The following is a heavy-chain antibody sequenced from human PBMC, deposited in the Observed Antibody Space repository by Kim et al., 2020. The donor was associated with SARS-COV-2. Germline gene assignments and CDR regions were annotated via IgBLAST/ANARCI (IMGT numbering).Heavy chain of an antibody. CDR1: GYTFTSYG. J-gene: IGHJ4*02. V-gene: IGHV1-18*01. CDR2: ISAYNGNT. D-gene: IGHD3-3*01. Sequence: ASVKVSCKASGYTFTSYGISWVRQAPGQGLEWMGWISAYNGNTNYAQKLQGRVTMTTDTSTSTAYMELRSLRSDDTAVYHCARDFSIFGVVIEFDYWGQGTLVTVSS. CDR3: ARDFSIFGVVIEFDY.